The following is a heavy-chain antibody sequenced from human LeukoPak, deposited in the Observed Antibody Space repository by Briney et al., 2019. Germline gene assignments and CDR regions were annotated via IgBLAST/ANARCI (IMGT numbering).Heavy chain of an antibody. CDR2: IHYSGST. D-gene: IGHD6-19*01. Sequence: PSETLSLTCTVSGGSISSYYWSWIRQPPGKGLEWIGYIHYSGSTNYNPSLKSRVTISVDTSKNQFSLKLSSVTAADTAVYYCASTGYSSGWYGFWFDPWGQGTLVTVSS. CDR1: GGSISSYY. V-gene: IGHV4-59*01. J-gene: IGHJ5*02. CDR3: ASTGYSSGWYGFWFDP.